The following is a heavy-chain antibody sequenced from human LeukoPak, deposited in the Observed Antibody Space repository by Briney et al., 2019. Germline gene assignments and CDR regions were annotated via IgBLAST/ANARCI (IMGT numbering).Heavy chain of an antibody. Sequence: SETLSLTCTVSGGSVNSGTYYWSWIRQPPGKGLEWIGYIYYSGSTNYNPSLKSRVTISVDMSKNQFSLKLSSVTAADTAVYYCARDRHDSSGYHYYFDYWGQGTLVTVSS. CDR3: ARDRHDSSGYHYYFDY. J-gene: IGHJ4*02. D-gene: IGHD3-22*01. V-gene: IGHV4-61*01. CDR2: IYYSGST. CDR1: GGSVNSGTYY.